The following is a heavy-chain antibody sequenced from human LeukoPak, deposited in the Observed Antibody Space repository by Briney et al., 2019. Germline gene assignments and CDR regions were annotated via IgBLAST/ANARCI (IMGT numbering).Heavy chain of an antibody. D-gene: IGHD6-19*01. Sequence: GASVKVSCKASGDTFTSYAMHWVRQAPGQRLEWMGWINAGNGNTKYSQKFQGRVTITRDTSASTAYMELSSLRSEDTAVYYCARGAPIAVAGTGGAYYYYYYGMDVWGQGTTVTVSS. CDR1: GDTFTSYA. CDR2: INAGNGNT. V-gene: IGHV1-3*01. J-gene: IGHJ6*02. CDR3: ARGAPIAVAGTGGAYYYYYYGMDV.